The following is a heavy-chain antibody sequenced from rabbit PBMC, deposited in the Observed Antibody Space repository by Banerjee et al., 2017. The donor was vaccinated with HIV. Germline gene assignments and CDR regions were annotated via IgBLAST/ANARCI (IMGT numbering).Heavy chain of an antibody. V-gene: IGHV1S45*01. CDR3: AREDVGYGGSMDL. Sequence: KPEGSLTLTCTASGFSFSNKYVMCWVRQAPGKGLEWIACINTSSGNTVYASWAKGRFTISKTSSTTVTLQMTSLTAADTATYFCAREDVGYGGSMDLWGPGTLVTVS. CDR1: GFSFSNKYV. J-gene: IGHJ4*01. D-gene: IGHD4-2*01. CDR2: INTSSGNT.